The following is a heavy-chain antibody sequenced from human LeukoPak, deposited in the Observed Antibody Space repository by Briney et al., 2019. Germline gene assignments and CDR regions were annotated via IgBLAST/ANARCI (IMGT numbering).Heavy chain of an antibody. CDR2: IIPIFGTA. CDR3: ARFAQKTSYYDFWSGYFGDTYYYYYYMDV. Sequence: ASVKVSCKASGGTFSSYAISWVRQAPGQGLEWMGGIIPIFGTANYAQKFQGRVTITTDESTSTAYMELSSLRSEDTAVYYCARFAQKTSYYDFWSGYFGDTYYYYYYMDVWCKGTTVTVSS. J-gene: IGHJ6*03. D-gene: IGHD3-3*01. V-gene: IGHV1-69*05. CDR1: GGTFSSYA.